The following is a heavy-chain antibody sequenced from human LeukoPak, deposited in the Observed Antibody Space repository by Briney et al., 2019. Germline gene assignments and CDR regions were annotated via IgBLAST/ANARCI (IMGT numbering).Heavy chain of an antibody. V-gene: IGHV3-30*02. CDR3: AKDGGYSSGWYPRYFDY. CDR1: GFTFSSYG. CDR2: IRYDGSNK. J-gene: IGHJ4*02. Sequence: TGGSLRLSCAASGFTFSSYGMHWVRQAPGKGLEWVAFIRYDGSNKYYADSVKGRFTISRDNSKNTLYLQMNSLRAEDMALYYCAKDGGYSSGWYPRYFDYWGQGTLVTVSS. D-gene: IGHD6-19*01.